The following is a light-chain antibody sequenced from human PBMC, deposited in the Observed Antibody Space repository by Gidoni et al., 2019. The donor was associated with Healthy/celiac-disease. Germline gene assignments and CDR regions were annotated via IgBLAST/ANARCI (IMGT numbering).Light chain of an antibody. J-gene: IGKJ2*01. Sequence: EIVMTQSPATLSVSPGERATLSCRASQSVSSNFAWYQQKPGQAPRLLIYGASTRATGIPARFSGSVSGTEFTLTINSLQSEDFAVYYCQQCNNWPYTFGQGTKLEIK. V-gene: IGKV3-15*01. CDR2: GAS. CDR3: QQCNNWPYT. CDR1: QSVSSN.